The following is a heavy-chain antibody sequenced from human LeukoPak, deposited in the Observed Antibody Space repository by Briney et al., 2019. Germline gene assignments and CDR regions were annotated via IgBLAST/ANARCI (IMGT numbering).Heavy chain of an antibody. D-gene: IGHD6-19*01. CDR2: ISGSGGSP. CDR1: GFTSSRYA. Sequence: GGSLCLSCAASGFTSSRYAMRWVCQAPGKRLGWVSAISGSGGSPYYADSVKGRFTISRYNSKNTLYLQMNSLRAEGAAVYYCASWPVGWYGEDSWGQGTLVTVSS. CDR3: ASWPVGWYGEDS. V-gene: IGHV3-23*01. J-gene: IGHJ4*02.